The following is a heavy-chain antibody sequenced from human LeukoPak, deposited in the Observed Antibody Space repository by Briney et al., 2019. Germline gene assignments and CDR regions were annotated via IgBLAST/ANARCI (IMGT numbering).Heavy chain of an antibody. CDR2: ISGSGGST. CDR1: GFTFSSYA. CDR3: AKSRQQLVEWYMDV. J-gene: IGHJ6*03. V-gene: IGHV3-23*01. Sequence: GGSLRLSCAASGFTFSSYAMSWVRQAPGKGLEWVSAISGSGGSTYYADSVKGRFTISRDNSKNTLYLQMNSLRAEDTAVYYCAKSRQQLVEWYMDVWGKGTTATVSS. D-gene: IGHD6-13*01.